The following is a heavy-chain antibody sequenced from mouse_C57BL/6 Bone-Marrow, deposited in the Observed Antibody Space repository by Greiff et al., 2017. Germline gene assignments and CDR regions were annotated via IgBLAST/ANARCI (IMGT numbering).Heavy chain of an antibody. CDR3: ARFITTVVAPIWYAMDY. CDR1: GYTFTSYG. CDR2: IYPRSGNT. J-gene: IGHJ4*01. D-gene: IGHD1-1*01. Sequence: QVQLQQSGAELARPGASVKLSCKASGYTFTSYGISWVKQRTGQGLEWIGEIYPRSGNTYYNEKFKGKATLTADKSSSTAYMELRSLTSEDSAVYFCARFITTVVAPIWYAMDYWGQGTSVPVSS. V-gene: IGHV1-81*01.